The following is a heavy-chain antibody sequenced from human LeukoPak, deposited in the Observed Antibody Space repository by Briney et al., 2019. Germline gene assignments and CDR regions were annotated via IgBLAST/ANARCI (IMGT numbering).Heavy chain of an antibody. CDR3: AKDRDGYSPFDY. Sequence: GGSLRLSCAGSGFTFTSYVMNWVRQAPGKGLEWVSAISGSGGSTYYADSVKGRFTISRDNSKNTLYLQMNSLRAEDTAVYYCAKDRDGYSPFDYWGQGTLVTVSS. V-gene: IGHV3-23*01. J-gene: IGHJ4*02. CDR2: ISGSGGST. CDR1: GFTFTSYV. D-gene: IGHD5-24*01.